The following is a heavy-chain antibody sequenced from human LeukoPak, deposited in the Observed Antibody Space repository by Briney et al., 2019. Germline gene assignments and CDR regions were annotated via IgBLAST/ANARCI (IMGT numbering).Heavy chain of an antibody. Sequence: SETLSLTCTVSGASVSSGGYYWSWIRQPPGKGLEWIGYIYYSGSTNYNPPRKSRVTISVDTSKNQFSLKVDSVTAADTAIYYCARRGGSGRSFDYWGQGTLVTVSS. CDR3: ARRGGSGRSFDY. V-gene: IGHV4-61*08. D-gene: IGHD3-10*01. CDR2: IYYSGST. J-gene: IGHJ4*02. CDR1: GASVSSGGYY.